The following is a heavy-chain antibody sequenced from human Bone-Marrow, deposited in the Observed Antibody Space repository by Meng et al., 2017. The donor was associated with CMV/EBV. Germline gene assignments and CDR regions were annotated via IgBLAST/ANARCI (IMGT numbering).Heavy chain of an antibody. D-gene: IGHD3-10*01. CDR3: SFGSESYYGVPVYFDY. J-gene: IGHJ4*02. CDR2: IRSDGTNI. V-gene: IGHV3-30*02. CDR1: GFIFSSYA. Sequence: GGSLRLSCAASGFIFSSYAMYWVRQAPGEGLQWVAFIRSDGTNIHYRDSVKGRFTISRDNSKNTLYLQMNSPRAEDTAVYYCSFGSESYYGVPVYFDYWGQGTLVTVSS.